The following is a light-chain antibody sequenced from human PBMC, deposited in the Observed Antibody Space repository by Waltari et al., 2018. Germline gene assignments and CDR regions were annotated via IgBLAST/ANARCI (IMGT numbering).Light chain of an antibody. Sequence: AIRMTQSPSSFSASTGDRVTITFRASHGISSYLAWYQQKPGKAPKLLIYAASTLQSGVPSRFSGSGSGTDFTLTISCLQSEDFATYYCLQFNTFPLTFGGGTKVEVK. J-gene: IGKJ4*01. CDR3: LQFNTFPLT. V-gene: IGKV1-8*01. CDR2: AAS. CDR1: HGISSY.